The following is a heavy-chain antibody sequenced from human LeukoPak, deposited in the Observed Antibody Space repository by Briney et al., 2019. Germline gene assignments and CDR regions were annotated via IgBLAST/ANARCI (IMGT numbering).Heavy chain of an antibody. Sequence: QSGGSLRLSCAASGFTFSNYAMSWVRQAPGRGLEWVSAISGSGDYTNYADSVKGRFTISRDNSKNTLYLQMNSLRAEDTAVYYCAKDRASGSGSYSYRGFDYWGQGTLVTVSS. J-gene: IGHJ4*02. V-gene: IGHV3-23*01. D-gene: IGHD6-19*01. CDR3: AKDRASGSGSYSYRGFDY. CDR1: GFTFSNYA. CDR2: ISGSGDYT.